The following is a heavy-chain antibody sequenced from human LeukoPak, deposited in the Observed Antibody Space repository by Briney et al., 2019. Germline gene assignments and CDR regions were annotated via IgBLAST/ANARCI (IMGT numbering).Heavy chain of an antibody. Sequence: ASVKVSCKASGYTFTGYYMHWVRQAPGQGLEWMGWINPNSGGTNYAQKFQGRVTMTRDTSISTAYMELSRLRSDDTAVYYCAGLPAYCSSTSCYLGSWFDPWGQGTLVTVSS. CDR1: GYTFTGYY. CDR3: AGLPAYCSSTSCYLGSWFDP. CDR2: INPNSGGT. V-gene: IGHV1-2*02. J-gene: IGHJ5*02. D-gene: IGHD2-2*01.